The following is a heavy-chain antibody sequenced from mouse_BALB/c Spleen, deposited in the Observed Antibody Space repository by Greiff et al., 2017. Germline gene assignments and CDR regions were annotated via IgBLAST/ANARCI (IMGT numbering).Heavy chain of an antibody. Sequence: EVQLQQSGPELVKPGASVKIPCKASGYTFTDYNMDWVKQSHGKSLEWIGDINPNNGGTIYNQKFKGKATLTVDKSSSTAYMELRSLTSEDTAVYYCARWATATSFAYWGQGTLVTVSA. CDR2: INPNNGGT. D-gene: IGHD1-2*01. V-gene: IGHV1-18*01. CDR3: ARWATATSFAY. J-gene: IGHJ3*01. CDR1: GYTFTDYN.